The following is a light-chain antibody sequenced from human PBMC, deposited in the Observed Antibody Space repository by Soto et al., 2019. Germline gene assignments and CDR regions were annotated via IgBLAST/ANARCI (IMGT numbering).Light chain of an antibody. CDR2: RNN. Sequence: QAVVTQPPSASGTPGQRVTISCSGSSSNIGSNYVYWYQQLPGTAPKLLIYRNNQRPSGVPDRFSGSKSGTSASLAISVLRSEDEADYYCAAWDDSLSGFYVFGTGTKLTVL. J-gene: IGLJ1*01. CDR3: AAWDDSLSGFYV. CDR1: SSNIGSNY. V-gene: IGLV1-47*01.